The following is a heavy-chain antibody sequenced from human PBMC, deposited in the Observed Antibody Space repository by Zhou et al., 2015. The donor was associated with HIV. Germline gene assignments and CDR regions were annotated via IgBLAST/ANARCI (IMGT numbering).Heavy chain of an antibody. D-gene: IGHD5-12*01. CDR3: ARDSTAYDSLDS. CDR1: GGTFSSYA. J-gene: IGHJ4*02. V-gene: IGHV1-18*01. Sequence: QVQLVQSGAEVKKPGSSVKVSCKASGGTFSSYAISWVRQAPGQGLEWMGWISTYNGNTNYLQKLQGRVTMTTDSSTSTAYMELRSLRSDDTAMYYCARDSTAYDSLDSWGQGTLVTVSS. CDR2: ISTYNGNT.